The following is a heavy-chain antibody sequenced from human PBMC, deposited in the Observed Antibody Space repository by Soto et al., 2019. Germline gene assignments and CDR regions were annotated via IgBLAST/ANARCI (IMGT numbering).Heavy chain of an antibody. D-gene: IGHD1-26*01. Sequence: QITLKESGPTLVKPTQTLTLTCTFSGFSLTTDRVGVGWIRQPPGEALEWVAVIYWDDSKTYRPSLESRLTITKDTSKNQVALTMTNMDSLDTATYYCAHAYGGRSLYWGQGTRVTVSS. CDR2: IYWDDSK. J-gene: IGHJ4*02. CDR3: AHAYGGRSLY. V-gene: IGHV2-5*02. CDR1: GFSLTTDRVG.